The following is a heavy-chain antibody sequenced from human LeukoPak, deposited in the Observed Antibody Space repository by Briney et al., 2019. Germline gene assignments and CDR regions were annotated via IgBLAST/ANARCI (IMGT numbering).Heavy chain of an antibody. Sequence: GASLRLSCAASGFTFSNYAMSWVRQAPGKGLEWVSAITGGGSGIYYADSMRSRFTISRDNSKNTLYLQINGLRAEDTAVYYCAKWGDYDVLTGYYVSDYWGQGTLVTVSS. D-gene: IGHD3-9*01. V-gene: IGHV3-23*01. J-gene: IGHJ4*02. CDR3: AKWGDYDVLTGYYVSDY. CDR2: ITGGGSGI. CDR1: GFTFSNYA.